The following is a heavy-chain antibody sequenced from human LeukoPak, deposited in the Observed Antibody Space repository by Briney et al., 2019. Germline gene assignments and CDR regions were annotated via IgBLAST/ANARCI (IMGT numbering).Heavy chain of an antibody. D-gene: IGHD3-22*01. CDR1: GGSISSGDYY. CDR2: MYYSGST. CDR3: ARPYYYDSRIDP. V-gene: IGHV4-30-4*01. Sequence: SQTLSLTCTVSGGSISSGDYYWSWIRQPPGKGLEWIAYMYYSGSTYYNSSLKSRVTMSADTSKNQLSLKLSSVTAADTAVYYCARPYYYDSRIDPWGQGILVTVSS. J-gene: IGHJ5*02.